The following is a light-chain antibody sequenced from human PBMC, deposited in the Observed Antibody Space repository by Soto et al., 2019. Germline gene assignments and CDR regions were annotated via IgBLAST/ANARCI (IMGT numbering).Light chain of an antibody. CDR2: QAS. J-gene: IGKJ1*01. Sequence: DIQMTQSPSSLSASVGDRVIITCRASQGIRTSLAWFQQKPGRVPKLLIYQASSLKSGVPSRFSGSGSGTDFTLTISSLQPEDVGTYYCQNYDFVPVMFGQGTKVEIK. CDR1: QGIRTS. V-gene: IGKV1-27*01. CDR3: QNYDFVPVM.